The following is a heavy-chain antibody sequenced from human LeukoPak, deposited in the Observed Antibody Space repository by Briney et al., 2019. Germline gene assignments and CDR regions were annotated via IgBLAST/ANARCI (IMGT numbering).Heavy chain of an antibody. D-gene: IGHD2-8*02. V-gene: IGHV3-30*03. CDR1: GFTFSSYG. CDR2: ISYDGSNK. J-gene: IGHJ6*02. CDR3: TRVLAGRSGLMDV. Sequence: GGSLRLSCAASGFTFSSYGMHWVRQAPGKGLEWVAVISYDGSNKYYADSVKGRFTISRDNAKNTLYLQMNGLRDEDAAVYYCTRVLAGRSGLMDVWGRGTAITVSS.